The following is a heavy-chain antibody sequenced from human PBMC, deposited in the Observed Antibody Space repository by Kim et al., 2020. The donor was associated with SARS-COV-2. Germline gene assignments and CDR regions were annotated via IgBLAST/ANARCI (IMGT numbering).Heavy chain of an antibody. D-gene: IGHD3-22*01. CDR3: AKDTGSGYYYSDAFDI. CDR2: ISWNSGSI. J-gene: IGHJ3*02. V-gene: IGHV3-9*01. Sequence: GGSLRLSCAASGFTFDDYAMHWVRQAPGKGLEWVSGISWNSGSIGYADSVKGRFTISIDNAKNSLYLQMNSLRAEDTALYYCAKDTGSGYYYSDAFDIWGQGTMVTVSS. CDR1: GFTFDDYA.